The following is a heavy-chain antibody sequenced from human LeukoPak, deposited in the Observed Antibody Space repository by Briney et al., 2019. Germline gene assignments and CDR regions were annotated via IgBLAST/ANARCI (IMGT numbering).Heavy chain of an antibody. CDR2: IKQDGSEK. CDR3: AREPGCCSGSSCYFWFDP. Sequence: GGSLRLSCAASGFTFGSNWMRWVRQAPGKGLEWVANIKQDGSEKNYVDSVKGRFTISRDNAKSTLYLQMNSLRAEDTALYYCAREPGCCSGSSCYFWFDPWGQRTLVTVSS. V-gene: IGHV3-7*01. J-gene: IGHJ5*02. CDR1: GFTFGSNW. D-gene: IGHD2-2*01.